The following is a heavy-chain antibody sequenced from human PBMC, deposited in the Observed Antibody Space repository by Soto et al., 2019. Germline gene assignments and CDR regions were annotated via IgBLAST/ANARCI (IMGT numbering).Heavy chain of an antibody. CDR2: IIPIFGTA. J-gene: IGHJ6*02. V-gene: IGHV1-69*01. D-gene: IGHD2-15*01. CDR3: ARVYCSGGSCYPSRDYYYYYGMDV. Sequence: QVPLVQSGAEVKKPGSSVKVSCKASGGTFSSYAISWVRQAPGQGLEWMGGIIPIFGTANYAQKFQGRVTITADESTSTAYMELSSLRSEDTAVYYCARVYCSGGSCYPSRDYYYYYGMDVWGQGTTVTVSS. CDR1: GGTFSSYA.